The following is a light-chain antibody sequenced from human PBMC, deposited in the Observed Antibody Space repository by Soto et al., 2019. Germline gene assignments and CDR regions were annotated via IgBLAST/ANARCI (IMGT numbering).Light chain of an antibody. CDR3: QQSYITPRI. J-gene: IGKJ1*01. V-gene: IGKV1-39*01. CDR2: AAS. Sequence: IQMIQSPFSLFASVGDRVTLTCQASQSVRDYVNWYQQRPGKAPNLLIYAASTLHSGVPSRFSGSRSGTFFTLTINGLQPEDVATYYCQQSYITPRIFGQGTKVEI. CDR1: QSVRDY.